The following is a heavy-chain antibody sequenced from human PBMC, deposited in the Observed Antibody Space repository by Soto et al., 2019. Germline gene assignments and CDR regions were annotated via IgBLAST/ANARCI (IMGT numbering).Heavy chain of an antibody. V-gene: IGHV3-7*01. CDR1: GFSLSSYW. J-gene: IGHJ4*02. CDR3: ARLSTSAGRRDLAC. CDR2: MNQDGSES. Sequence: EVQLVESGGGLVQPGGSLRLSCAASGFSLSSYWMSWVRQAPGKGLESVANMNQDGSESDYVGSVKGRFTFTRDNAKNSLYLQMNSLRAEDTAVYYCARLSTSAGRRDLACWGQGTLVTVSS.